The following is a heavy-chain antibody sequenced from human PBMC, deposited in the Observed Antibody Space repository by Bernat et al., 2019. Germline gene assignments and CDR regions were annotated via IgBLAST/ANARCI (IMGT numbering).Heavy chain of an antibody. CDR1: GFTFSSYA. CDR3: RGEKDLGEPDSGSAFEN. J-gene: IGHJ3*02. Sequence: QVQLVESGGGVVQPGRSLRLSCAASGFTFSSYAMHWVRQAPGKGLEWVAVISYDGSNKYYADSVKGRFTISRDNSKNTLYLQMNSLRAEDTAVYYWRGEKDLGEPDSGSAFENWGQGTMVTVSS. CDR2: ISYDGSNK. V-gene: IGHV3-30-3*01. D-gene: IGHD3-10*01.